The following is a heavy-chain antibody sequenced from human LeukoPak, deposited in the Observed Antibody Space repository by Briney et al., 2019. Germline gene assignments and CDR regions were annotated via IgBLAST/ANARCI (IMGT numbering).Heavy chain of an antibody. CDR3: ASPYSGFTGFDY. CDR2: ISYDGSNK. CDR1: GFTFSSYG. V-gene: IGHV3-30*03. J-gene: IGHJ4*02. Sequence: GGSLRLSCAASGFTFSSYGMHWVRQAPGKGLEWVAVISYDGSNKYYADSVKGRFTISRDNSKNTLYLQMNSLRAEDTAVYYCASPYSGFTGFDYWGQGTLVTVSS. D-gene: IGHD5-12*01.